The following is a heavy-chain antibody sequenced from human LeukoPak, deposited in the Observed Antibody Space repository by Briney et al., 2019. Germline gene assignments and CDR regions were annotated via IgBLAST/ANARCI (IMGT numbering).Heavy chain of an antibody. J-gene: IGHJ4*02. CDR2: IIPIFGTA. V-gene: IGHV1-69*13. Sequence: ASVKVSCKASGGTFSSYAISWVRQVPGQGLEWMGGIIPIFGTANYAQKFQGRVTITADESTSTAYMELSSLRSEDTAVYYCARTRGGSYGGPHRYWGQGTLVTVSS. CDR3: ARTRGGSYGGPHRY. D-gene: IGHD1-26*01. CDR1: GGTFSSYA.